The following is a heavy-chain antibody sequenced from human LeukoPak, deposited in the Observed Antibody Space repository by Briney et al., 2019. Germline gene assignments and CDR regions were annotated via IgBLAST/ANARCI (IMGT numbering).Heavy chain of an antibody. CDR2: IHYSGST. J-gene: IGHJ4*02. D-gene: IGHD2-8*01. CDR3: ARHVRDCTNGVCYSYFDY. V-gene: IGHV4-39*01. Sequence: PSETLSLTCTVSGGSISTNTYYWGWLRQPPGKVLEWIGSIHYSGSTYYNPSLKSRIIISVDTSKNQFSLKLSSVTAADTAMYYCARHVRDCTNGVCYSYFDYWGQGTLVTVSS. CDR1: GGSISTNTYY.